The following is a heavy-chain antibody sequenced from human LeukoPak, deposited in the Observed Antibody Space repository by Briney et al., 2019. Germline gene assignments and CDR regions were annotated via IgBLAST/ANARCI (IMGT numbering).Heavy chain of an antibody. V-gene: IGHV3-23*01. Sequence: GGSLRLSCTASGFTFNNYAMYWVRQAPRKGLEWVAGIFGSGGSAHYADSVKGRFTISRDNSKNTVYLQMDSLRGEDTALYYCTKTTTGYSSGQYRGWPADHWGQGALVTVSS. J-gene: IGHJ4*02. CDR2: IFGSGGSA. D-gene: IGHD3-22*01. CDR3: TKTTTGYSSGQYRGWPADH. CDR1: GFTFNNYA.